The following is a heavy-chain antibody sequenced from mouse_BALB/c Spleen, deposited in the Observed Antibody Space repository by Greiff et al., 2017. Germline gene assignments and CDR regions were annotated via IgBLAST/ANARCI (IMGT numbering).Heavy chain of an antibody. CDR1: GFTFTGYY. J-gene: IGHJ4*01. Sequence: EVKLVESGGGLVQPGGSLRLSCATSGFTFTGYYMSWVRQPPGKALEWLGCIRNKANGYKSDYSATVEGPFTIYRDNTQSILYLQKNTLRAEDSATYYCARDRVCCGYGGAMDYWGQGTSVTGSS. V-gene: IGHV7-3*02. D-gene: IGHD2-2*01. CDR2: IRNKANGYKS. CDR3: ARDRVCCGYGGAMDY.